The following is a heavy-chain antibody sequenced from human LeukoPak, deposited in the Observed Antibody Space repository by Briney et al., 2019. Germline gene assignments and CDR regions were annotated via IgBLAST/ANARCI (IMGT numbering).Heavy chain of an antibody. CDR1: GYTLTELS. V-gene: IGHV1-24*01. D-gene: IGHD3-10*01. CDR2: FDPEDGET. CDR3: ATDRSRYYYGSGSYPTLFDY. J-gene: IGHJ4*02. Sequence: RASVKVSCKVSGYTLTELSMHWVRQAPGKGLEWMGGFDPEDGETIYAQKFQGRVTMTEDTSTDTAYMELGSLRSEDTAVYYCATDRSRYYYGSGSYPTLFDYWGQGTLVTVSS.